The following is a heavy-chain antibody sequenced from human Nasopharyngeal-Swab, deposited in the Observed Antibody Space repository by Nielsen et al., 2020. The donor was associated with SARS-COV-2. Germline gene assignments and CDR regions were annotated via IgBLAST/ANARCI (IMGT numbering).Heavy chain of an antibody. J-gene: IGHJ6*02. CDR2: IGTAGDT. CDR3: ASGSAGMDV. CDR1: GFTFSSYD. V-gene: IGHV3-13*01. D-gene: IGHD2-15*01. Sequence: GESLKISCAASGFTFSSYDMHWVRQATGKGLEWVSAIGTAGDTYYPGSVKGRFTISRDNAKNSLYLQMNSLRAEDTAVYYCASGSAGMDVWGQGTTVTVSS.